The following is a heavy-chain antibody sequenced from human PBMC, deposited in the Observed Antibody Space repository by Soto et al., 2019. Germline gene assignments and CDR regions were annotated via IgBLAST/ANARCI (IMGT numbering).Heavy chain of an antibody. D-gene: IGHD3-22*01. V-gene: IGHV1-69*13. CDR3: AWGYDSSGYYLLDY. CDR2: IIPIFGTA. Sequence: PVKVSCKASGGTFSSYAISWVRQAPGQGLEWMGGIIPIFGTANYAQKFQGRVTITADESTSTAYMELSSLRSEDTAVYYCAWGYDSSGYYLLDYWGQGTLVTVYS. CDR1: GGTFSSYA. J-gene: IGHJ4*02.